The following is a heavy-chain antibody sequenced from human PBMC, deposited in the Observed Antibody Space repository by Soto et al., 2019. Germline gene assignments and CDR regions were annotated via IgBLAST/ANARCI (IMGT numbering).Heavy chain of an antibody. CDR1: GYGFTTYG. CDR3: ARGRYGDY. Sequence: QVHLVQSGAEVKKPGASVKVSCKGSGYGFTTYGITWVRQAPGQGLEWMAWISAHNGNTNYAQKLQGRVTVTRDTSTSTAYMELRRLRYDDTAVYYCARGRYGDYWGQGALVTVSS. J-gene: IGHJ4*02. D-gene: IGHD1-1*01. CDR2: ISAHNGNT. V-gene: IGHV1-18*01.